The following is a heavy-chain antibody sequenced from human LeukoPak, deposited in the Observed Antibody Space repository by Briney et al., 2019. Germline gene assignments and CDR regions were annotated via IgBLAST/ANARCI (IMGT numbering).Heavy chain of an antibody. CDR1: GYSFTSYW. CDR3: ARRIAVAGPYMDV. D-gene: IGHD6-19*01. Sequence: GESLKISCKGSGYSFTSYWIGWVRQMPGKGLEWMGIIYPGDSDTRYSPSFQGQVTVSADKSISTAYLQWSSLKASDTAMYYCARRIAVAGPYMDVWGKGTTVTVSS. V-gene: IGHV5-51*01. CDR2: IYPGDSDT. J-gene: IGHJ6*03.